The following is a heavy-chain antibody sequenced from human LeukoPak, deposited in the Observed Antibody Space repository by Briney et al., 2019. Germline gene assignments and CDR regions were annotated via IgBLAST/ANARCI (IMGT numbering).Heavy chain of an antibody. J-gene: IGHJ6*04. CDR3: ARTHYYGSGSYYPIGEMDV. D-gene: IGHD3-10*01. V-gene: IGHV3-64*01. CDR1: GFTFSSYA. Sequence: GGSLRLSCAASGFTFSSYAMHWVRQAPGKGLEYVSAISSNGGSTYYANSVKGRFTISRDNSKNTLYLQMGSLRAEDMAVYYCARTHYYGSGSYYPIGEMDVWGKGTTVTISS. CDR2: ISSNGGST.